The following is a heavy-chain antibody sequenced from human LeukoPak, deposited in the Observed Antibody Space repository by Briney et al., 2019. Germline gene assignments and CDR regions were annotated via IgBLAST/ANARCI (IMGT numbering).Heavy chain of an antibody. CDR1: GFTFSGYE. CDR3: ARGGGAAAGSNWFDP. D-gene: IGHD6-13*01. Sequence: GGSLRLSCAASGFTFSGYEMNWVRQAPGKGLDWVAYISSGSGTINYADSVKGRFTISRDNAKNSLHLQMNSLRAEDMAVYYCARGGGAAAGSNWFDPWGQGTVVTVSS. CDR2: ISSGSGTI. J-gene: IGHJ5*02. V-gene: IGHV3-48*03.